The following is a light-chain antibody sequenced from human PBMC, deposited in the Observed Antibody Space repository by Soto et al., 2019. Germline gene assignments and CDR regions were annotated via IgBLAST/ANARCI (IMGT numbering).Light chain of an antibody. CDR1: QSLSSSY. J-gene: IGKJ1*01. CDR2: GAS. CDR3: QQYGSSPWT. V-gene: IGKV3-20*01. Sequence: EFVLTQSPGTLSLSPGERATLSCRASQSLSSSYLAWYQQKPGQAPRLLIYGASSRATGIPDRFSGSGSGTDFTLTIIRLEPEDFAVYYCQQYGSSPWTFGQGTKVEIQ.